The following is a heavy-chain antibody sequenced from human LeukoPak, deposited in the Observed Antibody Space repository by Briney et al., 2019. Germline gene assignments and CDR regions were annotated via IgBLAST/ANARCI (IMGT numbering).Heavy chain of an antibody. CDR3: AKKLGSSPGDFFDY. V-gene: IGHV3-23*01. Sequence: GGSLRLSCAASGFTFTSYAMSWVRQAAGHGLGWVSDINDNGGSTFYADSVKGRFTISRDNSKNTLYMQMNSLRAEDTAVYYCAKKLGSSPGDFFDYWGQGTLVTVSS. CDR1: GFTFTSYA. D-gene: IGHD6-6*01. J-gene: IGHJ4*02. CDR2: INDNGGST.